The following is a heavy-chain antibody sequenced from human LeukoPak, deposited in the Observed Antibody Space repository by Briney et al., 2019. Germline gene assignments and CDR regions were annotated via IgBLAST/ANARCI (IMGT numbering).Heavy chain of an antibody. D-gene: IGHD3-10*01. J-gene: IGHJ3*02. V-gene: IGHV3-23*01. CDR3: ARGFRGALSDAFNI. CDR1: GFAFSTYA. CDR2: ISGSDTRT. Sequence: GGSLRLSCAASGFAFSTYAMNWVRQAPGKGLEWVSVISGSDTRTYYADSVKGRFTLSSDNSKNTLYLQMNSLRAEDTAIYYCARGFRGALSDAFNIWGQGTMVTVSS.